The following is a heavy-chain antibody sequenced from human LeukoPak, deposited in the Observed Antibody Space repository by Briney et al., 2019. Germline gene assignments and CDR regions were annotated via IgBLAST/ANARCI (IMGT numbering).Heavy chain of an antibody. D-gene: IGHD2-15*01. CDR2: ISNNGGYT. J-gene: IGHJ4*02. Sequence: GGSLRLSCAASGFTFSRNAMHWVRQAPGKGLEWVSAISNNGGYTYYADSVQGRFTISRDNSKSTLCLQMNSLRAEDTAVYYCAKQLGYCSDGSCYFPYWGQGTLVTVSS. CDR1: GFTFSRNA. V-gene: IGHV3-23*01. CDR3: AKQLGYCSDGSCYFPY.